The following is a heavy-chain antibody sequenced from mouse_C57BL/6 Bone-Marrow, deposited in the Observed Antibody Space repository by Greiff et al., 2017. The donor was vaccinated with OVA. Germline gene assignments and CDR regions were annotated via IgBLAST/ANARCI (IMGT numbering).Heavy chain of an antibody. Sequence: VQLQQPGAELVRPGSSVKLSCKASGYTFTRSWMPWVKQRPIQGLEWIGTIDPSDSETHSKQKFKDKATLTVDKYSSTAYMQLSSLTSEDSAVYDCAREGDYYGNAMDYWGQGTSVTVSS. CDR3: AREGDYYGNAMDY. CDR1: GYTFTRSW. D-gene: IGHD1-1*01. CDR2: IDPSDSET. J-gene: IGHJ4*01. V-gene: IGHV1-52*01.